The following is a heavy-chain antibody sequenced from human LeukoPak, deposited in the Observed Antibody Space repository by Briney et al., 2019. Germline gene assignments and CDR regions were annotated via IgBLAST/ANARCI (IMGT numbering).Heavy chain of an antibody. J-gene: IGHJ4*02. CDR1: GFTFGSFA. Sequence: GGSLRLSCAASGFTFGSFAMSWVRQPPGKGLEWVSSISDDGGSTYYADSVKGRFTISRDNSKNTLYLQMNSLRAEDTAVYYCAKAPYDSSGYYDYWGQGTLVTVSS. D-gene: IGHD3-22*01. CDR2: ISDDGGST. V-gene: IGHV3-23*01. CDR3: AKAPYDSSGYYDY.